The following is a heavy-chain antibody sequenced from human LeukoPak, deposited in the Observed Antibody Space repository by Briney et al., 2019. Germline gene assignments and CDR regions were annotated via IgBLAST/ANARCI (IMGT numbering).Heavy chain of an antibody. CDR1: GDSVSSNSAA. D-gene: IGHD3-22*01. CDR2: TYYRSKWYN. J-gene: IGHJ4*02. Sequence: SQTLSLTCGISGDSVSSNSAAWNWIRQSPSRGLEWLGRTYYRSKWYNDYAVSVKSRITINPDTSKNQFSLQLNSVTPEDTAVYYCARDMAPDYYDSSGYQVGFDYWGQGTLVTVSS. V-gene: IGHV6-1*01. CDR3: ARDMAPDYYDSSGYQVGFDY.